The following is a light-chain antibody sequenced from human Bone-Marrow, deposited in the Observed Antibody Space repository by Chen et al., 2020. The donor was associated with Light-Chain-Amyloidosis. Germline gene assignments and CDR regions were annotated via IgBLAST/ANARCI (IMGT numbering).Light chain of an antibody. Sequence: QSVLTQPPSASGTPGQRVTISCSGSSSNIVSTYVYWYQQFPGTAPKLLIYRNDQRPSGVPDQFSGSKSGTSASLTISGLRSDDEADYYCATPVDFMTTNWVFGGGTKLTVL. V-gene: IGLV1-47*01. CDR3: ATPVDFMTTNWV. J-gene: IGLJ3*02. CDR1: SSNIVSTY. CDR2: RND.